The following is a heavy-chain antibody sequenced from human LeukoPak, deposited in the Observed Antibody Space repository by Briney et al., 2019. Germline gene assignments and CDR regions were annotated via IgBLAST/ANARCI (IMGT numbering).Heavy chain of an antibody. CDR2: VNLQGST. Sequence: SETLSLTCGVSGGSITQTNYWPWVRQPPGKGLEWIGEVNLQGSTNYNPSLMGRVAISVDKSENHVSLQLTSVTAADTAVYYCAREGGPYRPLDYSRQGTLVTVSS. V-gene: IGHV4-4*02. CDR1: GGSITQTNY. CDR3: AREGGPYRPLDY. J-gene: IGHJ4*02.